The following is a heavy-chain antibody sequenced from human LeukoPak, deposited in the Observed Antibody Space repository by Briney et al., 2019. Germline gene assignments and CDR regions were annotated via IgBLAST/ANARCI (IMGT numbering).Heavy chain of an antibody. CDR3: ARRLDYYGSGSYYNVYDP. CDR1: SGSISSGSYN. V-gene: IGHV4-39*01. Sequence: SETLSLTCIVSSGSISSGSYNWAWIRQPPGKGLEWIGSIFYRGSTYYNPSLKSRVTISIDRSKNQFSLKLSSVTAADTAVYYCARRLDYYGSGSYYNVYDPWGQGTLVTVSS. D-gene: IGHD3-10*01. J-gene: IGHJ5*02. CDR2: IFYRGST.